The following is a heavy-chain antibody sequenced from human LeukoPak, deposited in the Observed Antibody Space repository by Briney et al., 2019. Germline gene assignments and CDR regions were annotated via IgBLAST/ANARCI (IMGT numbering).Heavy chain of an antibody. CDR1: GGTFSSYA. CDR3: AIRHRYCSSTGCLNAFDI. D-gene: IGHD2-2*01. J-gene: IGHJ3*02. V-gene: IGHV1-69*13. CDR2: IIPIFGTA. Sequence: ASVKVSCKASGGTFSSYAISWVRQAPGQGLEWMGGIIPIFGTANYAQKFQGRVTITADESTSTAYMELSSLRSEDTAVYYCAIRHRYCSSTGCLNAFDIWGQGTMVTVSS.